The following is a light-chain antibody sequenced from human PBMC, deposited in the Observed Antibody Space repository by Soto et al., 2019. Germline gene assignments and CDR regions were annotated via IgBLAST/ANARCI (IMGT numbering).Light chain of an antibody. CDR2: DND. V-gene: IGLV1-40*01. CDR3: HSDDSSLSDVL. J-gene: IGLJ2*01. Sequence: QSVLTQPPSVSGAPGQRVTVSCTGSSSNIGAGHHVHWYQQLPGTAPKLLIFDNDNRPSGVPDRFSGSKSGTSASLAISGLQAEDEAEYYCHSDDSSLSDVLFGGGTKVTVL. CDR1: SSNIGAGHH.